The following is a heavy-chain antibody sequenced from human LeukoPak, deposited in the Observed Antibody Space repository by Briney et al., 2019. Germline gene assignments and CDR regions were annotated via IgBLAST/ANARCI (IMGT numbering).Heavy chain of an antibody. CDR2: IIPIFGTA. V-gene: IGHV1-69*13. D-gene: IGHD6-19*01. Sequence: ASVKVSCKASGGTFSSYAISWVRQAPGQGLEWMGGIIPIFGTANYAQKFQGRVTITADESTSTAYMELSSLRSEDTAVYYCARDSGRGVAGNLDYWGQGTLVTVSS. J-gene: IGHJ4*02. CDR3: ARDSGRGVAGNLDY. CDR1: GGTFSSYA.